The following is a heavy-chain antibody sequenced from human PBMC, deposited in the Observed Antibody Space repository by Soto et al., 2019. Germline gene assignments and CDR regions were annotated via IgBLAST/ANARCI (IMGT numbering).Heavy chain of an antibody. CDR2: VNAYNGNT. J-gene: IGHJ4*02. V-gene: IGHV1-18*01. Sequence: GASVKVSCKASGYTFTIYGIIWVRQAPGQGLEWMGWVNAYNGNTNYAQKFQGRVTMTTDTSASTAYMELSSLRSEDTAVYYCARAPRISSGWTFDYWGQGTLVTVSS. D-gene: IGHD6-19*01. CDR3: ARAPRISSGWTFDY. CDR1: GYTFTIYG.